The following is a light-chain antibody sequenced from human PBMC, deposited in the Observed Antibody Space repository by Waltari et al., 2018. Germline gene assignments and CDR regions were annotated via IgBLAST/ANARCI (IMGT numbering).Light chain of an antibody. J-gene: IGKJ5*01. CDR1: QTVGTS. CDR3: QQYHTWPPIT. CDR2: GAS. Sequence: ERVMTQSPVTLSVPPGGSATLSCRASQTVGTSLAWYQQKAGQAPRLLIHGASTRATDIPARFSGSGTGTEFTLTISSLQPEDSAVYFCQQYHTWPPITFGQGTRLEI. V-gene: IGKV3-15*01.